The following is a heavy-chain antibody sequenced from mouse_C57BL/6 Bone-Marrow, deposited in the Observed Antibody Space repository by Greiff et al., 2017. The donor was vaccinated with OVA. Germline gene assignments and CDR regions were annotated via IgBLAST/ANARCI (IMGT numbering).Heavy chain of an antibody. CDR3: ARDADVEGFMDY. J-gene: IGHJ4*01. Sequence: EVKLMESGGGLVQSGRSLRLSCATSGFTFSDFYMEWVRQAPGKGLEWIAASRNKATDYTTEYSASVKGRFIVSRDTSQSILYLQMNALRAEDTAIYYCARDADVEGFMDYWGQGTSVTVSS. CDR2: SRNKATDYTT. CDR1: GFTFSDFY. V-gene: IGHV7-1*01.